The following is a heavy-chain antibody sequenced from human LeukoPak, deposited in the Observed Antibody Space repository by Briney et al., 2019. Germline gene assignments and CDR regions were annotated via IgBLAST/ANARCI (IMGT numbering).Heavy chain of an antibody. CDR3: ARGPNYFDY. V-gene: IGHV1-2*02. CDR1: GYTFTGYH. CDR2: INPNSGDT. Sequence: ASVKVSCKASGYTFTGYHIYWVRQAPGQGLEWMGWINPNSGDTNYAQKFQGRVTMTGDTSITTAYMELGSLISDDTAVYYCARGPNYFDYWGQGTLVTVSS. J-gene: IGHJ4*02.